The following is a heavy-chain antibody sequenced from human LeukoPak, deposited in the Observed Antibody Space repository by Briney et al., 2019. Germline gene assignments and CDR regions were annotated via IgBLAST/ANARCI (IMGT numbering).Heavy chain of an antibody. Sequence: ASVKVFCKASGYTFTVYYMHWVRQAPGQGLEWMGWINPNSGGTNYAQKFQGRVTMTRDTSISTAYMELSRLRSDDTAVYYCAREVPGSNQIFDYWGQGTLVTVSS. CDR1: GYTFTVYY. J-gene: IGHJ4*02. V-gene: IGHV1-2*02. D-gene: IGHD4-11*01. CDR2: INPNSGGT. CDR3: AREVPGSNQIFDY.